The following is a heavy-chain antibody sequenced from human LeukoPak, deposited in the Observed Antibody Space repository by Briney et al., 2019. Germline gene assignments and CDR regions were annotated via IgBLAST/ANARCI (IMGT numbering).Heavy chain of an antibody. V-gene: IGHV3-30*02. D-gene: IGHD5-12*01. CDR1: GFTFSIYG. J-gene: IGHJ4*02. Sequence: QPGGSLRLSFAPSGFTFSIYGMRCVRQAPGEGREWVAFIRYDGSNKYYADSVKGRFTISRDNYKNTLYLQMNSLRAEDTAVYYFGKYKRDIVATWGQGTLVTVSS. CDR3: GKYKRDIVAT. CDR2: IRYDGSNK.